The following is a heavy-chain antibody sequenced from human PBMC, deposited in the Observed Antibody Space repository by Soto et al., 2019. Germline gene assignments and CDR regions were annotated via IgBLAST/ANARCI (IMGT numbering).Heavy chain of an antibody. D-gene: IGHD3-9*01. CDR1: GFTFSSYA. V-gene: IGHV3-23*01. Sequence: EVQLLESGGGLVQPGGSLRLSCAASGFTFSSYAMSWVRQAPGKGLEWVSAISGSGGSTYYADSVKGRFTISRDNSKNTLYLQMNSLRAEDTAVYYCARSREVLRYFGPRYYGMDVWGQGTTVTVSS. CDR2: ISGSGGST. J-gene: IGHJ6*02. CDR3: ARSREVLRYFGPRYYGMDV.